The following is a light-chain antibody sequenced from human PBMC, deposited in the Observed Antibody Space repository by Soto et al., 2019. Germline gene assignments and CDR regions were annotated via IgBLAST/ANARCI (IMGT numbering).Light chain of an antibody. CDR2: AAS. V-gene: IGKV1-8*01. CDR3: QQYGTSPQT. Sequence: AIRMTQSPSSLSASTGDRVTITCRASQGISSYLAWYQQKPGKAPKLLIYAASTLQSGVPSRFSGSGSGTDFTLTISCLQSEDFAVYYCQQYGTSPQTFGQGTKVDFK. J-gene: IGKJ1*01. CDR1: QGISSY.